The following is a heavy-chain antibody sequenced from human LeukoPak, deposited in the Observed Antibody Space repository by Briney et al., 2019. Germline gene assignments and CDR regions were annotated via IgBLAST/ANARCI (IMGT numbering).Heavy chain of an antibody. CDR2: IIPTFGTT. CDR3: ARDQGIYNHRIIDS. Sequence: SVKVSCKASGGTFSNYAISWVRQAPGQGLEWMGGIIPTFGTTNYAQTFQGRVTITADESTSTAYMELSSLTSEDTAVYYCARDQGIYNHRIIDSWGQGTLVTVSS. CDR1: GGTFSNYA. J-gene: IGHJ4*02. D-gene: IGHD5-12*01. V-gene: IGHV1-69*13.